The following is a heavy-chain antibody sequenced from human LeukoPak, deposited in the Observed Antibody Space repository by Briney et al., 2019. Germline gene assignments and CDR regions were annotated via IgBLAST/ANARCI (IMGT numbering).Heavy chain of an antibody. D-gene: IGHD2-15*01. CDR2: INPNSGGT. J-gene: IGHJ6*03. V-gene: IGHV1-2*02. Sequence: ASVKVSCKASGYTFTGYYMHWVRQAPGQGLEWMGWINPNSGGTNYAQKFQGRVTMTRDTSISTAYMELSRLRSDDTAVYYCARMVVVAATTPFYYYYYYMDVWGKGTTVTVSS. CDR1: GYTFTGYY. CDR3: ARMVVVAATTPFYYYYYYMDV.